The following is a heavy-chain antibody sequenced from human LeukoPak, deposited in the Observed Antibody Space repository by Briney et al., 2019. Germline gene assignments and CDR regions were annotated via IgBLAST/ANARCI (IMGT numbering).Heavy chain of an antibody. CDR1: GFTVSSNY. Sequence: GGSLRLSCAASGFTVSSNYMSWVRQAPGKGLEWVSVIYSGGSTYYADSVKGRFTISRDNSKNTLYLQMNSLRAEDTAVYYCARVPLGIAASFNPWGQGTLVTVSS. D-gene: IGHD6-25*01. CDR2: IYSGGST. CDR3: ARVPLGIAASFNP. J-gene: IGHJ5*02. V-gene: IGHV3-53*01.